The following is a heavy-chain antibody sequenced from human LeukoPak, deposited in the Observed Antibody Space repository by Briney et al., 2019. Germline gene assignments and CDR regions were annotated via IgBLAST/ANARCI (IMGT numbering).Heavy chain of an antibody. V-gene: IGHV3-30*18. D-gene: IGHD1-26*01. CDR3: AKDQAASGSYHPVFDY. Sequence: PGGSLRLSCAASGFTFDDYAMHWVRQAPGKGLEWVAVISYDGSNKYYADSVKGRFTISRDNSKNSLYLQMNSLRAEDTAVYYCAKDQAASGSYHPVFDYWGQGTLVTVSS. CDR2: ISYDGSNK. J-gene: IGHJ4*02. CDR1: GFTFDDYA.